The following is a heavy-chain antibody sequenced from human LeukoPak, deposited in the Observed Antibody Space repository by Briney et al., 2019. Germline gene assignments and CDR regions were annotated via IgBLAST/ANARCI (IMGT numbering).Heavy chain of an antibody. Sequence: PGGSLRLSCAASGFTFSSYGMHWVRQAPGKGLEWVAFIRYDGSNKYYADCVKGRVTISRDNSKNTLYVQMNSLRAEDTAVYYCAKGDSSGLFNPYYFDYWGQGTLVTVSS. D-gene: IGHD3-22*01. CDR1: GFTFSSYG. CDR3: AKGDSSGLFNPYYFDY. V-gene: IGHV3-30*02. CDR2: IRYDGSNK. J-gene: IGHJ4*02.